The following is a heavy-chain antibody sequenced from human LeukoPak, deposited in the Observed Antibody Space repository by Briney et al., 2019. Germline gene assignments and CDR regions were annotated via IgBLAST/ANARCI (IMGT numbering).Heavy chain of an antibody. V-gene: IGHV1-46*01. CDR1: GYTFITYY. Sequence: GASVKVSCKASGYTFITYYMHWVRQAPGQGLEWMGIIDPSGGSTTYAQRFQGRVAMTRDTSTSTVYMELSSLRSEDTAVYYCARDQGAGGYRFDYWGQGTLVTVSS. CDR2: IDPSGGST. D-gene: IGHD3-16*02. CDR3: ARDQGAGGYRFDY. J-gene: IGHJ4*02.